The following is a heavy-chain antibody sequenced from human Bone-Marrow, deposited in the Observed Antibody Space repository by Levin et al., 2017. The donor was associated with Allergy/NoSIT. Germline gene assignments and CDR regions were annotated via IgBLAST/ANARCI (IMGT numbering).Heavy chain of an antibody. Sequence: PSETLSLTCAVSGGSISSGGYSWSWIRQPPGKGLEWIGYIYHSGSTYYSPSLKSRITISADWSKNQFSLDLGSVTAADPAVYYCARGGDCSGDCYSSFDSWGQGTLVTVSS. V-gene: IGHV4-30-2*01. CDR1: GGSISSGGYS. CDR2: IYHSGST. CDR3: ARGGDCSGDCYSSFDS. J-gene: IGHJ4*02. D-gene: IGHD2-21*02.